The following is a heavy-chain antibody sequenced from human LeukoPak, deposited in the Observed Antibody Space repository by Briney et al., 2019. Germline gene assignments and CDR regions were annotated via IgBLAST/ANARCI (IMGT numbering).Heavy chain of an antibody. CDR3: ARESETTGWYDY. CDR2: ISGDGGST. D-gene: IGHD6-19*01. CDR1: GFIFDNYA. Sequence: GGSLRLSCAAPGFIFDNYAIHWVRQAPGKGLEWVSLISGDGGSTFYADSVRGRFTISRDNTRKSLSLQMSSLRSEDTALYYCARESETTGWYDYWGQGTLVTVSS. J-gene: IGHJ4*02. V-gene: IGHV3-43*02.